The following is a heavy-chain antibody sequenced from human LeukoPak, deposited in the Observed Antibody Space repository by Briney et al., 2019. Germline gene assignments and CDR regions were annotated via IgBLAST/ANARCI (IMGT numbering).Heavy chain of an antibody. Sequence: GESLKISCRGSGYSFTTYWIGWVRQMPGKGLEWMGLIYPGDSDTRYSPSFQGQVTISADKSISTAYLQWSSLKASDTAIYYCAYYDTSNYNGMRDWGQGTLVTVSS. CDR3: AYYDTSNYNGMRD. V-gene: IGHV5-51*01. J-gene: IGHJ4*02. CDR1: GYSFTTYW. CDR2: IYPGDSDT. D-gene: IGHD3-22*01.